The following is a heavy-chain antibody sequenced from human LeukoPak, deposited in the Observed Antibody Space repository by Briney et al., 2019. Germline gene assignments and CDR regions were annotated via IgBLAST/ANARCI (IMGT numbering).Heavy chain of an antibody. Sequence: ASVKVSCKASGYSFTGYYMHWVRQAPGQGLEWMGWINPYSGRTNYAQKFQGRVTMTRDMSTSTVYMELSSLRSEDTAMYYCTRALPHRRLMDTTMEQHWFDPWGQGTLVTVSS. CDR1: GYSFTGYY. CDR3: TRALPHRRLMDTTMEQHWFDP. CDR2: INPYSGRT. D-gene: IGHD5-18*01. J-gene: IGHJ5*02. V-gene: IGHV1-2*02.